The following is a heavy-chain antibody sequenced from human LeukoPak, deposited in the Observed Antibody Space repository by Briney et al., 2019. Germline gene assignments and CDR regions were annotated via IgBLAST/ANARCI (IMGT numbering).Heavy chain of an antibody. CDR1: GFTFNSYE. CDR2: ISSRGSTI. CDR3: ARAKSTMVRGPIIKPVLYFDS. V-gene: IGHV3-48*03. D-gene: IGHD3-10*01. Sequence: SGGSLRLSSAASGFTFNSYEMNWVRPAPGKGLEWGLYISSRGSTIYYTDSVKGRFTESRDNATTSLHLRRHRLRSEDTAVYYCARAKSTMVRGPIIKPVLYFDSWGQGTLVTVS. J-gene: IGHJ4*02.